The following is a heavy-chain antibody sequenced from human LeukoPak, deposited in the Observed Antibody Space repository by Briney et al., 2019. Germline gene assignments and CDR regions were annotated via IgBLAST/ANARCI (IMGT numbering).Heavy chain of an antibody. V-gene: IGHV3-7*01. CDR2: INHDGSGR. D-gene: IGHD3-3*01. Sequence: GGSLRLSCAASGFTFSNYWMSWVRQAPGKGLDWVANINHDGSGRYYVDSVKGRFFISRDNAKNSLYLQMNSLRAEDTAVYYCARDDFWSGYYPDYWGQGTLVTVSS. J-gene: IGHJ4*02. CDR1: GFTFSNYW. CDR3: ARDDFWSGYYPDY.